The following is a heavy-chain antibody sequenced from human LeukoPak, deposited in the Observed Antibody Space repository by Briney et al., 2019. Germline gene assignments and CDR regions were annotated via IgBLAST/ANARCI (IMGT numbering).Heavy chain of an antibody. CDR3: ARGLGGVISFFDY. V-gene: IGHV4-34*01. D-gene: IGHD3-16*02. Sequence: SETLSLTCAVYGGSFSGYYWSWIRQPPGKGLEWIGEINHSGSTNYNPSLKSRVTIPVDTSKNQFSLKLSSVTAADTAVYYCARGLGGVISFFDYWGQGTLVTVSS. CDR1: GGSFSGYY. CDR2: INHSGST. J-gene: IGHJ4*02.